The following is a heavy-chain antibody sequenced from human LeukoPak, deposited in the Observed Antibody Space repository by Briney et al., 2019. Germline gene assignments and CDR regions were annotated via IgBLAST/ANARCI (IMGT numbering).Heavy chain of an antibody. V-gene: IGHV3-23*01. J-gene: IGHJ4*02. CDR3: AKWCGKSIYADYADMTFDY. CDR1: GFTFSTYA. Sequence: PGGSLRLSCAASGFTFSTYAMSWIRQAPGKGLEWVSSISGSGRSTYYADSVKGRFTISRDNSKNTLDLQMNSLRAEDTAVYYCAKWCGKSIYADYADMTFDYWGRGTLVTVSS. CDR2: ISGSGRST. D-gene: IGHD4-17*01.